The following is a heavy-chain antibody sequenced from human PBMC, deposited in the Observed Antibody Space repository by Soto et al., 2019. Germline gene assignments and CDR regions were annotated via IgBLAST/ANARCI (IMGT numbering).Heavy chain of an antibody. Sequence: VQLVQSGAEVKKPGSSVQVSCKASGGTFSSYAISWVRQAPGQGLEWLGGIIPIFGTANYAQKFQGRVTITADEPTSTAYMELSSLRSEDTAVYYCARDCSGGSCYSAVGFNYWGQGTLVTVSS. CDR2: IIPIFGTA. CDR1: GGTFSSYA. CDR3: ARDCSGGSCYSAVGFNY. J-gene: IGHJ4*02. D-gene: IGHD2-15*01. V-gene: IGHV1-69*01.